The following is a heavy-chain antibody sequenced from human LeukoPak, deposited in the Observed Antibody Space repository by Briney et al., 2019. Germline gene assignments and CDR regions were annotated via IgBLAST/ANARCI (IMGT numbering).Heavy chain of an antibody. CDR2: ISGSGCDA. V-gene: IGHV3-23*01. J-gene: IGHJ4*02. D-gene: IGHD3-3*01. CDR1: GFTFSSDA. Sequence: GGSLRLSCAISGFTFSSDAMSWVREAPGNGLEWGSAISGSGCDACYADSVKGRCTISRENSRNTLYLHMNSLRAEDTAVYYCASGFLDDFWSGHFWGQGTLVTVSA. CDR3: ASGFLDDFWSGHF.